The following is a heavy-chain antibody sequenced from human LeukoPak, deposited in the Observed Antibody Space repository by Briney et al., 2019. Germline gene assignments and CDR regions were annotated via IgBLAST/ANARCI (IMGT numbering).Heavy chain of an antibody. V-gene: IGHV4-61*02. J-gene: IGHJ4*02. Sequence: SQTLSLTCTVPGASISSGRYYWSWIRQPAGRGLEWIGRIYTSGRTNYNPSLKSRVTIAVETSKNQFSQKLSSGTAADTAVYYCARDPLFGYWGQGTLVTVSS. CDR2: IYTSGRT. CDR1: GASISSGRYY. CDR3: ARDPLFGY.